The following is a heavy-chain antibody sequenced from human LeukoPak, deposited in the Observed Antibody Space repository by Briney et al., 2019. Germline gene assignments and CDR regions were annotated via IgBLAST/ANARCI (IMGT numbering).Heavy chain of an antibody. CDR1: GGSISSSSYY. Sequence: SETLSLTCTVSGGSISSSSYYWGWIRQPPGTGLEWIGSIYYSGSTYYNPSLKSRVTISVDTSKNQFSLKLSSVTAADTAVYYCARRIMGAAAGTAYYYYYMDVWGKGTTVTVSS. CDR2: IYYSGST. CDR3: ARRIMGAAAGTAYYYYYMDV. D-gene: IGHD6-13*01. V-gene: IGHV4-39*07. J-gene: IGHJ6*03.